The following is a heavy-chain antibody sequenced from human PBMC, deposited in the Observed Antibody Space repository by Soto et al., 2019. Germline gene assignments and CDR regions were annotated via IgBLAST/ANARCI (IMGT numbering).Heavy chain of an antibody. CDR3: AKHERSGIVPTSKDT. D-gene: IGHD2-2*01. J-gene: IGHJ5*02. CDR2: ISYSGTDK. Sequence: GGSLRLSCVASGFTFSSYGMHWVRQAPGKGLDWVAVISYSGTDKYYSDSVKGRFTISRDNSENTLYLEMHGLRIEDTAVYHCAKHERSGIVPTSKDTWGQGTLVTVSS. CDR1: GFTFSSYG. V-gene: IGHV3-30*18.